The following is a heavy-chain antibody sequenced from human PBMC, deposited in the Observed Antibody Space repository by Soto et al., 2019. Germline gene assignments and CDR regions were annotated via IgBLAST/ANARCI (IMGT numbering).Heavy chain of an antibody. CDR3: ARGPGIAAAESYYYYGMDV. CDR1: GGSISSGDYY. V-gene: IGHV4-30-4*02. J-gene: IGHJ6*02. Sequence: SETLSLTCTVSGGSISSGDYYWSWIRQPPGKGLEWIGYIYYSGSTSYNPSLKSRVTISVDTSKNQFSLRLTSVSAADTAVYYCARGPGIAAAESYYYYGMDVWGQGTTVTVSS. D-gene: IGHD6-25*01. CDR2: IYYSGST.